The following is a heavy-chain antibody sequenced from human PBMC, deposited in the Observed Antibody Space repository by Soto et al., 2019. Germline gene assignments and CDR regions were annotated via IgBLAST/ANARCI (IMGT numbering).Heavy chain of an antibody. D-gene: IGHD5-18*01. Sequence: GGSLRLSCAGSGFTLSDHYIDWVRQAPGKGLEWVGRSRDKAQGYSTAYAASVKGRFTTSRDESKNSVYLQMNSLKTEDTAVYYCARNPGYSYDYGMDVWGQGTTVTVSS. CDR3: ARNPGYSYDYGMDV. V-gene: IGHV3-72*01. CDR1: GFTLSDHY. J-gene: IGHJ6*02. CDR2: SRDKAQGYST.